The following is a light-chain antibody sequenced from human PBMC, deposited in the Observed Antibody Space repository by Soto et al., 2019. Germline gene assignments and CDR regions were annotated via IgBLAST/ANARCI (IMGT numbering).Light chain of an antibody. V-gene: IGKV3-15*01. CDR1: QSVTSN. CDR3: QQHDNSPLT. J-gene: IGKJ4*01. CDR2: GAS. Sequence: EIVMTQSPATLSVSPGERATLSCRASQSVTSNLAWYQQKAGQAPRLLIYGASTRATGIPARFSGSGSGTDFTLTISRLEPEDFAVYYCQQHDNSPLTFGGGTKVDIK.